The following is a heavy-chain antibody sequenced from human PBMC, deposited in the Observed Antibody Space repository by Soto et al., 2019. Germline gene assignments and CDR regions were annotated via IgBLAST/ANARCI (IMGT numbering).Heavy chain of an antibody. D-gene: IGHD3-9*01. CDR2: ISLRGST. V-gene: IGHV4-34*01. Sequence: SETLSLTCTVYYVPFYWTWLRQPPGKGLEWIGEISLRGSTNYNPSLQSRVTISVDTSKNQFSLRLKSVTAADTAVYYCARGVVLRLYDSSRKRFDPWGPGTLVTVSS. CDR3: ARGVVLRLYDSSRKRFDP. J-gene: IGHJ5*02. CDR1: YVPFY.